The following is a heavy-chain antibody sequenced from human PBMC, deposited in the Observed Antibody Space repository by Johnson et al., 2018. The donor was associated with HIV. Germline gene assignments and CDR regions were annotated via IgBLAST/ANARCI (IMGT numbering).Heavy chain of an antibody. CDR1: GFTISSNY. D-gene: IGHD6-13*01. V-gene: IGHV3-53*01. CDR3: ARDPGSSWTDAFDI. Sequence: VQLVESGGGLIQPGGSLRLSCAASGFTISSNYMSWVRQAPGKGLEWVSVIYSGGSTYYADSVKGRFTISRANSKNTLYLQMNSLRVEDTAVYYCARDPGSSWTDAFDIWGQGTLVTVSS. J-gene: IGHJ3*02. CDR2: IYSGGST.